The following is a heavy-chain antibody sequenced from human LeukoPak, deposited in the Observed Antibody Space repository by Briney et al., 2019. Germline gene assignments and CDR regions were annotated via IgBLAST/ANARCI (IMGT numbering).Heavy chain of an antibody. CDR3: ARARGYSSGWDPW. CDR2: IYSGGST. CDR1: GFTVSSNY. Sequence: GGSLRLSCSASGFTVSSNYMSWVRQAPGKGLEWVSVIYSGGSTYYADSVKGRFTISRDNSKNTLYLQMNSLRAEDTAVYYCARARGYSSGWDPWGGQGTLVTVSS. V-gene: IGHV3-66*01. J-gene: IGHJ4*02. D-gene: IGHD6-19*01.